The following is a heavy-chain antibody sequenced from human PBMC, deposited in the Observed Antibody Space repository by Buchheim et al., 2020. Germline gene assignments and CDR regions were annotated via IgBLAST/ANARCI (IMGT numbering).Heavy chain of an antibody. CDR3: ARLRDGYTNPIDY. CDR2: IIPILGIA. J-gene: IGHJ4*02. V-gene: IGHV1-69*04. D-gene: IGHD5-24*01. Sequence: QVQLVQSGAEVKKPGSSVKVSCKASGGTFSSYAISWVRRAPGQGLEWMGRIIPILGIANYAQKFQGRVTITADKSTSTAYMELSSLRSEDTAVYYYARLRDGYTNPIDYWGQGTL. CDR1: GGTFSSYA.